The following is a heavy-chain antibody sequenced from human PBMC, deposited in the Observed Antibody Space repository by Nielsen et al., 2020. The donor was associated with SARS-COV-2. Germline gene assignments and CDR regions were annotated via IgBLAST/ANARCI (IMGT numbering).Heavy chain of an antibody. CDR2: ILYDGSYK. J-gene: IGHJ3*01. V-gene: IGHV3-33*01. D-gene: IGHD3-10*01. CDR3: ARDGVVRGDALDL. Sequence: GESLKISCSASGFTFGSSGMHWVRQAPGKGLEWVSMILYDGSYKYYGDSVRGRFTISRDNSRNTLHLQMNSLRVDDTAVYYCARDGVVRGDALDLWGQGTMVTVSS. CDR1: GFTFGSSG.